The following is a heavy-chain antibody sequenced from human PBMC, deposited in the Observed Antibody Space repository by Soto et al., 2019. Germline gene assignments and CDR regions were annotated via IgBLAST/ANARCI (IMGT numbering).Heavy chain of an antibody. J-gene: IGHJ4*02. CDR2: IDAGNGNT. CDR3: ARDLYYYDSSGYPLFGH. V-gene: IGHV1-3*01. CDR1: GYTFTSYA. D-gene: IGHD3-22*01. Sequence: ASVKVSCKASGYTFTSYAMHWVRQAPGQRLEWMGWIDAGNGNTKYSQKFQGRVTITRDTSASTAYMELSSLRSEDTAVYYCARDLYYYDSSGYPLFGHWGQGTLVTVSS.